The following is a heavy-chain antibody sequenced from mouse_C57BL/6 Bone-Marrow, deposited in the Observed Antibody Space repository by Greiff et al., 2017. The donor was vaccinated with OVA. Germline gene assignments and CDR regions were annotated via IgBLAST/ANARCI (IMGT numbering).Heavy chain of an antibody. CDR2: IYPGSGST. D-gene: IGHD1-1*01. CDR3: ARFYYGTYWYFDV. V-gene: IGHV1-55*01. Sequence: QVQLQQPGAELVKPGASVKLSCKASGYTFTSYWITWVKQRPGQGLAWIGDIYPGSGSTNYNEKFKSKATLTVDTSSSTAYMQLSSLTSEDSAVYYCARFYYGTYWYFDVWGTGTTVTVSS. J-gene: IGHJ1*03. CDR1: GYTFTSYW.